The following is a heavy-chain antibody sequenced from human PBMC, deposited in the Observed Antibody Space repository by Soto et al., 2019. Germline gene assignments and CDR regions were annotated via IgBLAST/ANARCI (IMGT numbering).Heavy chain of an antibody. CDR2: IYYSGST. Sequence: TSETLSLTCSVSGGSISSGGYYWSWIRQHPGKGLEWIGYIYYSGSTYYNPSLKSRVTISVDTSKNQFSLKLSSVTAADTAVYYCARDRRLELPRGYYYGMDVWGQGTTVTVSS. V-gene: IGHV4-31*03. J-gene: IGHJ6*02. CDR1: GGSISSGGYY. CDR3: ARDRRLELPRGYYYGMDV. D-gene: IGHD1-7*01.